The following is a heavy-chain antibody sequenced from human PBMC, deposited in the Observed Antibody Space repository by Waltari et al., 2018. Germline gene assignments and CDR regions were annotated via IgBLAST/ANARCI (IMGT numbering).Heavy chain of an antibody. CDR3: AKDEGNRIAPTFGMDA. CDR2: MSGSCLI. CDR1: GFTLTSYT. J-gene: IGHJ6*02. V-gene: IGHV3-23*01. D-gene: IGHD3-16*01. Sequence: EFQLLEAGGGLAQPGGSLRLSCAASGFTLTSYTVNWVRQAPGKGLGWVSLMSGSCLIEYGDSVKGRFTISRDNAKNTLYLEMNRLRVEDTAVYFCAKDEGNRIAPTFGMDAWGHGTTVLVS.